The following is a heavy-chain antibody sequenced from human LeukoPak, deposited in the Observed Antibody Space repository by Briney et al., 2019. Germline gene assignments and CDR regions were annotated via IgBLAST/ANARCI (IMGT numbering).Heavy chain of an antibody. CDR1: GFTFDTYT. D-gene: IGHD1-26*01. J-gene: IGHJ4*02. CDR3: ARAIGLWEPRRYFDY. CDR2: IKQDGSEK. Sequence: GGSLRLSCAASGFTFDTYTMSWVRQAPGKGLEWVANIKQDGSEKYYVDSVKGRFTIPRDNAKNSLYLQMNSLRAEDTAVYYCARAIGLWEPRRYFDYWGQGTLVTVSS. V-gene: IGHV3-7*01.